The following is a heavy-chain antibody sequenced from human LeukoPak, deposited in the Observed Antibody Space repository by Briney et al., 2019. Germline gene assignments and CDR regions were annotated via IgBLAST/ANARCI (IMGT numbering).Heavy chain of an antibody. D-gene: IGHD2-2*01. CDR3: ARGHIVVVPAARVYYYYYMDV. CDR1: GGSISSGSYY. V-gene: IGHV4-61*02. CDR2: IYTSGST. J-gene: IGHJ6*03. Sequence: ASETLSLTCTVSGGSISSGSYYWSWIRQPAGKELEWIGRIYTSGSTNYNPSLKSRATISVDTSKNQFSLKLSSVTAADTAVYYCARGHIVVVPAARVYYYYYMDVWGKGTTVTVSS.